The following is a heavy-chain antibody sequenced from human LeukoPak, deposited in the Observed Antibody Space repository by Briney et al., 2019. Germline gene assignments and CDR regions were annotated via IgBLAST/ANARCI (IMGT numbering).Heavy chain of an antibody. CDR3: ARELERPYDAFDF. CDR1: GFTFSSYS. CDR2: ISSSSSYI. D-gene: IGHD1-1*01. J-gene: IGHJ3*01. V-gene: IGHV3-21*01. Sequence: GGSLRLSCAASGFTFSSYSMNWVRQAPGKGLEWVSSISSSSSYIYYADSVKGRFTISRDNAKNSLYLQMNSLRAEDTAVYYCARELERPYDAFDFWGQGTMVTVSS.